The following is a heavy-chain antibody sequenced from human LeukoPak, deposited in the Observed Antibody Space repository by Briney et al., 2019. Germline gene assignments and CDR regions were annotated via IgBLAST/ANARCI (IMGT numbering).Heavy chain of an antibody. Sequence: GGSLRLSCAASGFTFSDHYMDWVRQAPGKGLEWVGRTRNKANSYTTEYAASVKGRFTISRDDSKQSVYLQMNSLTTEDTAVYYCVRAYSSGRTYFDHFDYWGQGTLVTVSS. D-gene: IGHD3-22*01. CDR3: VRAYSSGRTYFDHFDY. J-gene: IGHJ4*02. CDR2: TRNKANSYTT. CDR1: GFTFSDHY. V-gene: IGHV3-72*01.